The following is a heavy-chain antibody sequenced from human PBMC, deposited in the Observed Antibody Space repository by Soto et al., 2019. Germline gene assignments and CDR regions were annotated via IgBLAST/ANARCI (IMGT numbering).Heavy chain of an antibody. CDR1: GYTLTELS. CDR2: FDPEDGET. V-gene: IGHV1-24*01. Sequence: ASVKVSCKVSGYTLTELSMHWVRQAPGKGLEWMGGFDPEDGETIYAQKFQGRVTMTEDTSTDTAYMELSSLRSEDTAVYYCACLTFGGVIVPPIDYWGQGTLVTVSS. CDR3: ACLTFGGVIVPPIDY. D-gene: IGHD3-16*02. J-gene: IGHJ4*02.